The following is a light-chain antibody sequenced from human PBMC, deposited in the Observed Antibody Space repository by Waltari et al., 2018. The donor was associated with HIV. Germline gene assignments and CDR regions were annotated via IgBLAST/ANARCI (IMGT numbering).Light chain of an antibody. V-gene: IGKV1-5*03. CDR1: QSISSW. CDR2: KAS. CDR3: QYYNTYSRT. Sequence: DIQMTQSTSTLSASVGDRVTITCRASQSISSWLAWYQRKPGKAPKLLIYKASSLESGVSSRCSGSVSGTEFTLTISSLQPDDFATYYCQYYNTYSRTFGQGTKVEL. J-gene: IGKJ2*02.